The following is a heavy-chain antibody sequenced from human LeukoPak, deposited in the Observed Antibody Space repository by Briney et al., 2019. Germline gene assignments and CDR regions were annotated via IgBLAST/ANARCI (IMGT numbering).Heavy chain of an antibody. J-gene: IGHJ4*02. CDR3: ARAKGRLHGH. CDR1: GRSFSGYY. CDR2: INHSGST. D-gene: IGHD6-25*01. V-gene: IGHV4-34*01. Sequence: PSETLSLTCAVYGRSFSGYYWSWIRQPPGKGLGWIGEINHSGSTNYNPSLKSRVTISVDTSKNQFSLKLSSVTAADTAVYYCARAKGRLHGHWGQGTLVTVSS.